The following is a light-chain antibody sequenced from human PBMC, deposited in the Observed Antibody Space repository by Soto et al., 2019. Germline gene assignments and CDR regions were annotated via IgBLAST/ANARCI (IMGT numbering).Light chain of an antibody. Sequence: QPVLTQSPSASASLGASVKLTCTLSSGHGSYAIAWHQQQPEKGPRYLMKLNSDGSHSKGDGIPDRFSGSSSGAERYLTISSLQSEDEADYYCQTWGTGILVFGGGTQLTVL. V-gene: IGLV4-69*01. CDR1: SGHGSYA. J-gene: IGLJ3*02. CDR2: LNSDGSH. CDR3: QTWGTGILV.